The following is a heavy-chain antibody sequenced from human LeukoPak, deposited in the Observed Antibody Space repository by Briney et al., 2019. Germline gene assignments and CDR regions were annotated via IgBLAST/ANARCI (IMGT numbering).Heavy chain of an antibody. V-gene: IGHV4-4*07. CDR1: GGSISSYY. CDR2: IYTSGST. D-gene: IGHD6-13*01. J-gene: IGHJ4*02. Sequence: SETLSLTCTVSGGSISSYYWSWIRQPAGKGLEWIGRIYTSGSTNYNPSLKSRVTISVDMSKNQFSLKLSSVTAADTAVYYCARITGYSSSWFVFRYFDYWGQGTLVPVSS. CDR3: ARITGYSSSWFVFRYFDY.